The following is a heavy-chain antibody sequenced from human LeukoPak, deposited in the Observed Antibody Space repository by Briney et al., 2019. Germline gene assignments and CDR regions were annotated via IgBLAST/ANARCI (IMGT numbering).Heavy chain of an antibody. CDR2: ISDIGSI. CDR3: AGHHPRNTVDF. Sequence: SETLSLTCTVSGGSISNYFWNWIRQPPGKGLEWIAYISDIGSINYNPSLKSRVTISLDTSKNQFSLKLSSVTAADTAVYYCAGHHPRNTVDFWGQGTLVTVSS. J-gene: IGHJ4*02. V-gene: IGHV4-59*08. CDR1: GGSISNYF. D-gene: IGHD2/OR15-2a*01.